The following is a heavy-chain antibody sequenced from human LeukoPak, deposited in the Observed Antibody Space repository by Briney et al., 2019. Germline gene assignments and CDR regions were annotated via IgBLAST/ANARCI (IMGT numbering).Heavy chain of an antibody. CDR2: INHSGTT. J-gene: IGHJ6*03. Sequence: PSETLSLTCGVSGGSFSGYFWTWICQSPGKGLEWMGEINHSGTTIYNPSLKSRVTMSVDTSRNQISLKMTSVTAADTAVYYCARGRNWQTFYHYCMDVWGNGTTVTVSS. V-gene: IGHV4-34*01. CDR1: GGSFSGYF. D-gene: IGHD1-14*01. CDR3: ARGRNWQTFYHYCMDV.